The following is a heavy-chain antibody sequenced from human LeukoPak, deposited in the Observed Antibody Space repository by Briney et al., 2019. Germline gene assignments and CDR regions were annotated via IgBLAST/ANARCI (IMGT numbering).Heavy chain of an antibody. CDR2: IKQDGSEK. CDR3: ARDPSAFDI. CDR1: GFTFSDYW. V-gene: IGHV3-7*05. Sequence: GGSLRLSCAASGFTFSDYWMSWIRQAPGKGLEWVANIKQDGSEKYYVDSVKGRCTISRDNAKNSLHLQMNSLRAEDTAVYYCARDPSAFDIWGQGTMVTVSS. J-gene: IGHJ3*02.